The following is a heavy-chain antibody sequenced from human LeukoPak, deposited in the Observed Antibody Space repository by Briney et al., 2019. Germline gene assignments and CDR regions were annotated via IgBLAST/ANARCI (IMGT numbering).Heavy chain of an antibody. CDR2: IYYSGST. CDR1: GGSISSYY. Sequence: SETLSLTCTVSGGSISSYYWSWIRQPPGKGLEWIGYIYYSGSTNYNPSLKSRVTISVDTSKNQFSLKLSSVTAADTAVYYCARGGPEAFDIWGQGTMVTVCS. J-gene: IGHJ3*02. D-gene: IGHD3-16*01. CDR3: ARGGPEAFDI. V-gene: IGHV4-59*08.